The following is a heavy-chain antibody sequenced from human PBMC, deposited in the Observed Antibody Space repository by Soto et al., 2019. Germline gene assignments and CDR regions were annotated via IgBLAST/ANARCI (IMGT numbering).Heavy chain of an antibody. J-gene: IGHJ4*02. V-gene: IGHV4-39*01. Sequence: QLQLQESGPGLVKPSETLSLTCTVSGGSISSSSYYWGWIRQPPGKGLEWSGGIYYSGSTYYNPSLKSRVTISVDTCQSPFSLKLGAVTAADTAVYYCARLVAGYSSGLDFWGQGTLVTVSS. CDR3: ARLVAGYSSGLDF. CDR1: GGSISSSSYY. CDR2: IYYSGST. D-gene: IGHD6-19*01.